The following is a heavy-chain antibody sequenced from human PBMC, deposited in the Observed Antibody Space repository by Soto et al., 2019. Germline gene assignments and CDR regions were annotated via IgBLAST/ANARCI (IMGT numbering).Heavy chain of an antibody. CDR3: TRGHYYGMDV. CDR2: TNTDGTAT. J-gene: IGHJ6*02. V-gene: IGHV3-74*03. Sequence: PGGSLRLSCAASGFTFSAYWMHWVRQAPGKGLVWVSRTNTDGTATTYADSVEGRFTISRDNGKNMPYLQMNSLRAEDTAVYYCTRGHYYGMDVWGQGTTVTVSS. CDR1: GFTFSAYW.